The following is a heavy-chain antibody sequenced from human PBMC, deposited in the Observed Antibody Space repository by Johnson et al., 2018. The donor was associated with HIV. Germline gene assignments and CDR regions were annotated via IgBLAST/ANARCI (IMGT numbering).Heavy chain of an antibody. CDR3: ASGLGIVGATRSAFDI. D-gene: IGHD1-26*01. CDR1: GFTFDEYA. V-gene: IGHV3-9*01. J-gene: IGHJ3*02. Sequence: EVQLVESGGGLVQPGRSLRLSCAASGFTFDEYAMHWVRQAPGKGLEWVSGISWNSGSIGYGDSVKGRFTISRDNAKNSLYLQMNSLRAEDTAVYYCASGLGIVGATRSAFDIWGQGTMVTVSS. CDR2: ISWNSGSI.